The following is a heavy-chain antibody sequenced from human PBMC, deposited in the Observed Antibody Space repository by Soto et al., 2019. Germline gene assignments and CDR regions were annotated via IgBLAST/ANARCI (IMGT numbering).Heavy chain of an antibody. CDR2: IYYSGTT. D-gene: IGHD1-26*01. CDR3: ARQSPDYLGSVGWFDP. CDR1: GGSISSSSYY. Sequence: SETLSLTCTVSGGSISSSSYYWVWIRQPPGKGLEWIGSIYYSGTTYYNPSLKSRVTISVDTSKNQFSLKLRSVTAADTAVYYCARQSPDYLGSVGWFDPWGQETLVTVSS. J-gene: IGHJ5*02. V-gene: IGHV4-39*01.